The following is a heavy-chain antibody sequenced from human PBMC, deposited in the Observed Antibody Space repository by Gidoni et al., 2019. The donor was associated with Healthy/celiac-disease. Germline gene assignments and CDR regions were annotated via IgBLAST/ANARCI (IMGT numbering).Heavy chain of an antibody. CDR2: IISSGSTI. Sequence: EVQLVASGGGLVQPGGSLRLSCAASGFTFSSYEINWVRQAQGKGLEWVSYIISSGSTIYYADSVKGRFTISRDNAKNSLYLQMNSLRAEDTAVYYCASSIAASLGEDIWGQGTMVTVSS. CDR3: ASSIAASLGEDI. D-gene: IGHD6-13*01. CDR1: GFTFSSYE. V-gene: IGHV3-48*03. J-gene: IGHJ3*02.